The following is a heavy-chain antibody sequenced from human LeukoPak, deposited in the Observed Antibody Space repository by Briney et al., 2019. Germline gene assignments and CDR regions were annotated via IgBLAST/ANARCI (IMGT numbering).Heavy chain of an antibody. CDR2: IYYSGST. J-gene: IGHJ3*02. Sequence: SVTLSLTCTVSGGSISSSSYYWGWIRQPPGKGLEWIGSIYYSGSTYYNPSLKSRVTISVDTSKNQFSLKLSSVTAADTAVYYCARRSKYYYDSSNDAFDMWGQGTMVTVSS. V-gene: IGHV4-39*01. D-gene: IGHD3-22*01. CDR3: ARRSKYYYDSSNDAFDM. CDR1: GGSISSSSYY.